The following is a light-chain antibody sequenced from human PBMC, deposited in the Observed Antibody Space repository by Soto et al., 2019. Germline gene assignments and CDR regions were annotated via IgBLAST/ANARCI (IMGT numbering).Light chain of an antibody. J-gene: IGLJ2*01. Sequence: QSVLTQPASVSGSPGQSITISCTGTSSDVGGYNYVSWFQQHPGKAPKLMIYAVSNRPSGVSNRFSGSKSGNTASLTISGLQAEDEADYYCSSYTSSSTLVVFGGWTKLTVL. CDR3: SSYTSSSTLVV. CDR1: SSDVGGYNY. V-gene: IGLV2-14*01. CDR2: AVS.